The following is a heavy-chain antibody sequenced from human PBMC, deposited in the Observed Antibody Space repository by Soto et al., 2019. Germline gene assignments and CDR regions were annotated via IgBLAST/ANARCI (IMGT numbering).Heavy chain of an antibody. CDR2: ISAYNGNT. CDR3: ARVPYCLNGVCYGLYGMDV. CDR1: GYTFTSYG. V-gene: IGHV1-18*01. J-gene: IGHJ6*02. Sequence: ASVKVSCKASGYTFTSYGISWVRQAPGQGLEWMGWISAYNGNTNYAQKLQGRVTMTTDTSTSTAYMELRSLSSDDTAVYYCARVPYCLNGVCYGLYGMDVWGQGTTVTVSS. D-gene: IGHD2-8*01.